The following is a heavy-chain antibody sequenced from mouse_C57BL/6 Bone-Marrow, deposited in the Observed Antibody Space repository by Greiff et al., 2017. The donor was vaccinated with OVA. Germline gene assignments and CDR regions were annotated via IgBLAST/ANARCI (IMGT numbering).Heavy chain of an antibody. J-gene: IGHJ3*01. CDR1: GFTFSSYT. D-gene: IGHD4-1*01. Sequence: EVMLVESGGGLVKPGGSLKLSCAASGFTFSSYTMSWVRQTPEKRLEWVATISGGGGNTYYPDSVKGRFTISRDNAKNTLYLQMSSLRSEDTALYYCARHGLGGFAYWGQGTLVTVSA. V-gene: IGHV5-9*01. CDR3: ARHGLGGFAY. CDR2: ISGGGGNT.